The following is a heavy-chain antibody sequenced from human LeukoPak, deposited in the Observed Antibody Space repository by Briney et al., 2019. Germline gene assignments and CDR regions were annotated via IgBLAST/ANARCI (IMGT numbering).Heavy chain of an antibody. CDR3: ARRGSEWNSYFYPMDV. D-gene: IGHD3-3*01. CDR1: GFTFSSYA. CDR2: ISYDGSNK. V-gene: IGHV3-30-3*01. Sequence: GGSLRLSCAASGFTFSSYAMHWVRQAPGKGLEWVAVISYDGSNKYYADSVMGRFTISRDNSMNTLYLQMNNVGAEDAAIYFCARRGSEWNSYFYPMDVWGQGTTVTVSS. J-gene: IGHJ6*02.